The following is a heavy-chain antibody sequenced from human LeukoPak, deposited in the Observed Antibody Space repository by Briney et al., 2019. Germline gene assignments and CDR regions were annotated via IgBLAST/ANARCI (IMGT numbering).Heavy chain of an antibody. CDR2: IRYDGSNK. CDR3: AKDLFFGVVMHRSGFDY. J-gene: IGHJ4*02. Sequence: GGSLRLSCAASGFTFSSYGMHWVRQAPGKGLEWVAFIRYDGSNKYYADSVKGRFTISRDNSENTLYLQMNSLRAEDTAVYYCAKDLFFGVVMHRSGFDYWGQGTLVTVSS. D-gene: IGHD3-3*01. V-gene: IGHV3-30*02. CDR1: GFTFSSYG.